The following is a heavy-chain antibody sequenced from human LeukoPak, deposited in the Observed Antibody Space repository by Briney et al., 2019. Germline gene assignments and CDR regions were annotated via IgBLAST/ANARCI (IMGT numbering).Heavy chain of an antibody. CDR3: ARGNDFWSGYITPIEDFDY. J-gene: IGHJ4*02. CDR2: ISYDGSNK. CDR1: GFTFTSYG. V-gene: IGHV3-30*03. D-gene: IGHD3-3*01. Sequence: PGGSLRLSCAASGFTFTSYGMHWVRQAPGKGLEWVAVISYDGSNKYYADSVKGRFTISRDNAKNSLYLQMNSLRAEDTAVYYCARGNDFWSGYITPIEDFDYWGQGTLVTVSS.